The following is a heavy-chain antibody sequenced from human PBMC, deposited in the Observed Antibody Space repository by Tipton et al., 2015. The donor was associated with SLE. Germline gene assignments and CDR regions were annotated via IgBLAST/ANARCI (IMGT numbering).Heavy chain of an antibody. CDR3: ARERITTMTTGWFDP. D-gene: IGHD4-17*01. V-gene: IGHV4-59*12. CDR2: VSYGGGT. Sequence: TLSLTCSVSGGSISSNSWIWIRQPPGKGLDWIGYVSYGGGTNYNPSLKSRVTISVDMAKNQFSLKLTSVTAADTAVYYCARERITTMTTGWFDPWGQGSLVTVPS. CDR1: GGSISSNS. J-gene: IGHJ5*02.